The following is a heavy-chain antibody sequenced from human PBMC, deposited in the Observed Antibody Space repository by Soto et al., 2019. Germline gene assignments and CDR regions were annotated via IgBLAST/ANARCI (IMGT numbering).Heavy chain of an antibody. V-gene: IGHV4-39*01. Sequence: SETLSLTCTVSGGSISSSSYYWGWIRQPPGKGLEWIGSIYYSGSTYYNPSLKSRVTISVDTSKNQFSLKLSSVTAADTAVYYCARQGITMVRGVITRRYYFDYWGQGTLVTVSS. CDR2: IYYSGST. J-gene: IGHJ4*02. D-gene: IGHD3-10*01. CDR1: GGSISSSSYY. CDR3: ARQGITMVRGVITRRYYFDY.